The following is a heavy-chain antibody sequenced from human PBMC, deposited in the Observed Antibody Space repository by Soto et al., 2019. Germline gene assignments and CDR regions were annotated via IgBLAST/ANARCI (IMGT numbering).Heavy chain of an antibody. D-gene: IGHD2-2*01. J-gene: IGHJ4*02. CDR3: ARDQGYCSSTSCFQGY. CDR1: GYTSTSYA. V-gene: IGHV1-3*01. CDR2: INAGNGNT. Sequence: ASVKVSCKASGYTSTSYAMHWVRQAPGQRLEWMGWINAGNGNTKYSQKFQGRVTITRDTSASTAYMELSSLRSEDTAVYYCARDQGYCSSTSCFQGYWGQGTLVTVSS.